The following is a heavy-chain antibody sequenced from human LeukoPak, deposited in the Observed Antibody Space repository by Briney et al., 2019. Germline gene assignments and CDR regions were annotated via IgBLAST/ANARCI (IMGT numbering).Heavy chain of an antibody. CDR3: AKDRHSTSLCFFDY. V-gene: IGHV3-23*01. CDR2: ISGSGVAT. CDR1: GFTFSSYA. Sequence: GGSLRLSCAASGFTFSSYAMSWVRQAPGKGLEWVSDISGSGVATYYADSVKGRFSISRDNSKNTLYLQMNSLTAEDTAVYYRAKDRHSTSLCFFDYWGQGTLVTVSS. J-gene: IGHJ4*02. D-gene: IGHD6-13*01.